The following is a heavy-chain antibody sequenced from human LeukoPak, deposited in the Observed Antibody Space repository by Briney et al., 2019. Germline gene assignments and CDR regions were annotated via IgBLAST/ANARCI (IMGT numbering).Heavy chain of an antibody. V-gene: IGHV4-59*08. D-gene: IGHD2-2*01. Sequence: SENLSLTCTGSGGSISSDSWGWIRQPPGKGPEWIGYIYFSGSTNYNPSLKSRVTMSIDTSKNQFSLNLRSVTAADTAVYYCARLRCSSITCYPGVFYYYMDVWGKGATVTVSS. CDR1: GGSISSDS. J-gene: IGHJ6*03. CDR2: IYFSGST. CDR3: ARLRCSSITCYPGVFYYYMDV.